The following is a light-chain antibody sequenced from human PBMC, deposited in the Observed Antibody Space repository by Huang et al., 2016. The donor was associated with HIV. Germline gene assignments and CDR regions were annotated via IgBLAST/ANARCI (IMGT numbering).Light chain of an antibody. CDR1: QGISNS. J-gene: IGKJ4*02. Sequence: DIQMTPSPSSLSASVGDRVTITCRASQGISNSLAWYQQKPGRAPKLLVYAASRLGSGVPSRISSRGSGTEYTLTISRLQPEDVATYYCQQYFTSPPRTFGGGTKVEIK. CDR2: AAS. V-gene: IGKV1-NL1*01. CDR3: QQYFTSPPRT.